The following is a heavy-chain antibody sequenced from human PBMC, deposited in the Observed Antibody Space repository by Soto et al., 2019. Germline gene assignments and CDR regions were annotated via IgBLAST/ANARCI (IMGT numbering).Heavy chain of an antibody. J-gene: IGHJ6*02. D-gene: IGHD6-13*01. Sequence: QVQLVQSGAEVKKPGSAVKVSCKASGGTFSSYAISWVRQAPGQGLEWMGGIIPIFGTANYAQKFQGRVTITADESTSTAYMELSSLRSEDTAVYYCARVGDSSSWYDYYGMDVWGQGTTVTVSS. CDR1: GGTFSSYA. V-gene: IGHV1-69*01. CDR3: ARVGDSSSWYDYYGMDV. CDR2: IIPIFGTA.